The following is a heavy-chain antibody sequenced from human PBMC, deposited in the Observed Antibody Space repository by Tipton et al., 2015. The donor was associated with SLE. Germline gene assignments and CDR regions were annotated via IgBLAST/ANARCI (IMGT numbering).Heavy chain of an antibody. Sequence: TLSLTCTVSGGSISSSSYYWGWIRQPPGKGLEWIGSIYYSGSTYYNPSLKSRVSMSMDTSNNRFSLTMTSLTVADTAVYYCARSWSGRREFDYWGPGTLVPVSS. D-gene: IGHD1-26*01. J-gene: IGHJ4*02. CDR3: ARSWSGRREFDY. CDR2: IYYSGST. CDR1: GGSISSSSYY. V-gene: IGHV4-39*07.